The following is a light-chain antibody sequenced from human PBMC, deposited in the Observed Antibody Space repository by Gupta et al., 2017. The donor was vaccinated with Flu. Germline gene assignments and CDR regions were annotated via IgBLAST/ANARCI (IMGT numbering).Light chain of an antibody. CDR1: QSVRSN. CDR2: GAS. V-gene: IGKV3-15*01. Sequence: EIFMTQSPPPLSVSPGERATLSCRASQSVRSNLAWYQQKPGQAPRLLIYGASTGATGIPARFSGSGSETEFTLTISSLQSEDFAVYHCQQYDNWPPTFGQGSKLEIK. J-gene: IGKJ1*01. CDR3: QQYDNWPPT.